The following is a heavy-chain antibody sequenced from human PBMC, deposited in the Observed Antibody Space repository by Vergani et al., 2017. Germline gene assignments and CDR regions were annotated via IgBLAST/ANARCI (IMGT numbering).Heavy chain of an antibody. Sequence: QVQLVESGGGVVQPGRSLRLSCAASGFTFSSYGMHWVRQAPGQGLEWVAVIWYDGSNKYYADSVKGRFTISRDNSKNTLYLQMNSLRAQDTAVYYCARAASRFLEWLSAPFDYWGQGTLVTVSS. V-gene: IGHV3-33*01. CDR2: IWYDGSNK. D-gene: IGHD3-3*01. CDR3: ARAASRFLEWLSAPFDY. J-gene: IGHJ4*02. CDR1: GFTFSSYG.